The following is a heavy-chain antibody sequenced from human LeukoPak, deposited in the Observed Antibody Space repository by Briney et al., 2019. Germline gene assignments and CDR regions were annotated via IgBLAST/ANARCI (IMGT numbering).Heavy chain of an antibody. D-gene: IGHD3-10*01. CDR3: AKESSGSYYSGDY. CDR2: ISGAGGST. CDR1: GFTFSSYA. J-gene: IGHJ4*02. Sequence: GGSPRLSCAASGFTFSSYAMSWVRQAPGKGLEWVSTISGAGGSTYYTDSVKGRFTISRDNSKNTLYLQMNSLRAEDTAVYHCAKESSGSYYSGDYWGQGTLVTVSS. V-gene: IGHV3-23*01.